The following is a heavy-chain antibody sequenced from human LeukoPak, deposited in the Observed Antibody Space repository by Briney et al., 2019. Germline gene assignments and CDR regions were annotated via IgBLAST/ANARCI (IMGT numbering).Heavy chain of an antibody. CDR3: AKDFGGYDSARFDY. CDR2: ISYDGSNK. CDR1: GFTFSSYG. J-gene: IGHJ4*02. D-gene: IGHD5-12*01. Sequence: GGSLRLSCAASGFTFSSYGMHWVRQAPGKGLEWVAVISYDGSNKYYADSVKGRFTISRDNSKNTLYLQMNSLRAEDTAVYYCAKDFGGYDSARFDYWGQGTLVTVSS. V-gene: IGHV3-30*18.